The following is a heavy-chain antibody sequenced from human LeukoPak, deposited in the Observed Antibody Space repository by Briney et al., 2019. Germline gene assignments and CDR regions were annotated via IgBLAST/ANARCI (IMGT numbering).Heavy chain of an antibody. CDR2: IYHSGST. D-gene: IGHD5-12*01. CDR1: GGSTSSGGYS. CDR3: ARGPHSTGGYLNNWFDP. J-gene: IGHJ5*02. Sequence: PSETLSLTCAVSGGSTSSGGYSWSWIRQPPGKGLEWIGCIYHSGSTHYNPSLKSRVTISVDRSKNQFSLKLSSVTAADTAVYYCARGPHSTGGYLNNWFDPWGQGTLVTVSS. V-gene: IGHV4-30-2*01.